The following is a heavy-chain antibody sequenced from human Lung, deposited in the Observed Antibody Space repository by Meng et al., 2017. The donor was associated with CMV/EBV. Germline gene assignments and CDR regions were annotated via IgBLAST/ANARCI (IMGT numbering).Heavy chain of an antibody. V-gene: IGHV4-39*01. D-gene: IGHD3-10*01. Sequence: QLQLQESGPVLGKPSETLSLTCTCSGGFISSSNYYWDWIRQPPGKGLEWIGAINHSGRTSYNPSLQSGVTMFVDTSKNQFSLMLTSVTATDTAVYYCARRRGGSGRDCWGQGTLVTVSS. CDR1: GGFISSSNYY. J-gene: IGHJ4*02. CDR2: INHSGRT. CDR3: ARRRGGSGRDC.